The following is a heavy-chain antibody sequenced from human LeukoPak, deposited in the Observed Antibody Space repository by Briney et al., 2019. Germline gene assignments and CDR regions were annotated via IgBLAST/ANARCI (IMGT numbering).Heavy chain of an antibody. V-gene: IGHV3-23*01. CDR2: INGGGGTT. Sequence: PGGSLRLSCTASGFKFISYAMSWVRQAPGKGLEWVSAINGGGGTTYYADPVNGRFTVSRDNSKNTVYLQMNSLRAEDTAIYFCAKIKGPPRPDYYYYMDVWGKGTTVTVSS. J-gene: IGHJ6*03. CDR1: GFKFISYA. D-gene: IGHD6-6*01. CDR3: AKIKGPPRPDYYYYMDV.